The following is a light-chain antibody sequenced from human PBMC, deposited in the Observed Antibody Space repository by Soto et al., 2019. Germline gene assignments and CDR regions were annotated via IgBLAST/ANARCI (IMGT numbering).Light chain of an antibody. CDR1: QSVNNN. V-gene: IGKV3-15*01. CDR3: QQYNEWPRT. J-gene: IGKJ1*01. Sequence: EIVMTQSPATLSVSPGERATLSCRASQSVNNNLAWYQQKPGQAPRLLIYGASPRAAGIPDRFSVSGSGTEFTLTIAGLQSEDFALYYCQQYNEWPRTFGQGTKVEIK. CDR2: GAS.